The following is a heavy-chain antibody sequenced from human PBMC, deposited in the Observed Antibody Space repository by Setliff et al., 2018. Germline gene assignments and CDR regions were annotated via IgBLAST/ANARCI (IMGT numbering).Heavy chain of an antibody. Sequence: GGSLSLSCAASGFRFDDYAMHWVRQAPGKGLEWVSGISWNSGDIDYADSVKGRFTISRDNAKNSLYLQMNSLRPEDTALYYCAKGRTPYSRSWNGWFDPWGQGTLVTVSS. CDR2: ISWNSGDI. D-gene: IGHD6-13*01. CDR3: AKGRTPYSRSWNGWFDP. V-gene: IGHV3-9*01. J-gene: IGHJ5*02. CDR1: GFRFDDYA.